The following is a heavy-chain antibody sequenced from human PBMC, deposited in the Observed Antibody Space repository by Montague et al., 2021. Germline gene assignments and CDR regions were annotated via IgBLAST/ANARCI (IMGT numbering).Heavy chain of an antibody. D-gene: IGHD2-21*01. CDR3: ARDREHTCGRFFHP. Sequence: SETLSLTCTVSGGSISTYHWIWLRQPPGKGLEWIGETHYNGNTNYNYNPSLKSRVTISVDKSNNQFSLKLSSVTAADTAVYYCARDREHTCGRFFHPWGQGTLVTVSS. J-gene: IGHJ5*02. CDR2: THYNGNT. V-gene: IGHV4-59*01. CDR1: GGSISTYH.